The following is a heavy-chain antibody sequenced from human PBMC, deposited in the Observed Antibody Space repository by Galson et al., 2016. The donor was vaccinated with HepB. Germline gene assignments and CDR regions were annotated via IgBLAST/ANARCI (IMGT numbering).Heavy chain of an antibody. J-gene: IGHJ5*01. CDR2: IYSGGAT. CDR3: ARDPGRIASAGHLDS. V-gene: IGHV3-53*01. CDR1: GFIVSSHY. D-gene: IGHD6-13*01. Sequence: SLRLSCAGSGFIVSSHYMNWVRQTPGKGLEWVAIIYSGGATYYADSVKGRFTISRDNPNNTVYLQMNSLRGEDTVVYYCARDPGRIASAGHLDSWGQGTLVTVSS.